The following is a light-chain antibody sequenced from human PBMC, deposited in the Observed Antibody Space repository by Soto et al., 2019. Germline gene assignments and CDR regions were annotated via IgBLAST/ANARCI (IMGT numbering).Light chain of an antibody. J-gene: IGKJ4*01. CDR3: QQSYSNLYS. V-gene: IGKV1-39*01. CDR2: AAS. Sequence: DIQMTQSPPSLSASVGDTVNITCRAGQTIHTYVNWFQVKPGQAPKLLIFAASTLQSGVPSSFSGTGSGTDFTVTISSLQPEDFATYYCQQSYSNLYSFGGGTRV. CDR1: QTIHTY.